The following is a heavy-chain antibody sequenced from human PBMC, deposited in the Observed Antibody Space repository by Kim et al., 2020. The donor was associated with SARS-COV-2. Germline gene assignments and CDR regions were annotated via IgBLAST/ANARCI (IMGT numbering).Heavy chain of an antibody. J-gene: IGHJ4*02. D-gene: IGHD3-22*01. CDR1: CGSISSSSYY. CDR3: ARHVWPYYDSSGYYPQCFDY. CDR2: IYYSGST. V-gene: IGHV4-39*01. Sequence: SETLSLTCTVSCGSISSSSYYWGWIRQPPGKGLEWIGSIYYSGSTYYNPSLKSRVTISVDTSKNQFSLKLSSVTAADTAVYYCARHVWPYYDSSGYYPQCFDYWGQGTLVTVSS.